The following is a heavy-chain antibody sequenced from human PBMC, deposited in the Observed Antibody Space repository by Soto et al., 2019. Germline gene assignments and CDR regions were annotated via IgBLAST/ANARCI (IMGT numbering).Heavy chain of an antibody. D-gene: IGHD6-25*01. CDR1: GFMFGSYG. J-gene: IGHJ4*02. Sequence: QVQLVESGGGVVQPGRSLRRSCAASGFMFGSYGMHWVRQAPGKGLEWVAGIWYDGSNEYYIDSVKGRFTISRDYSKDTLYLQMDSLRAEDTAVYYCARDGQRALTYIDYWGQGTLVTVSS. V-gene: IGHV3-33*01. CDR3: ARDGQRALTYIDY. CDR2: IWYDGSNE.